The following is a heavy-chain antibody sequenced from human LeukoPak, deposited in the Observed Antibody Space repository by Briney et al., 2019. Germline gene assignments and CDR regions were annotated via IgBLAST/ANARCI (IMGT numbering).Heavy chain of an antibody. J-gene: IGHJ4*02. CDR3: GRGYWTGYHHLDF. CDR2: IYHSGST. V-gene: IGHV4-4*02. Sequence: SETLSLTCAVSGGSISSSYWWTWVRQPPGKGLEWIGEIYHSGSTNYNPSLKSRLSMSLDKSRNQFSLKLTSVTAADTAVYYCGRGYWTGYHHLDFWGQGTLVTVSS. D-gene: IGHD3/OR15-3a*01. CDR1: GGSISSSYW.